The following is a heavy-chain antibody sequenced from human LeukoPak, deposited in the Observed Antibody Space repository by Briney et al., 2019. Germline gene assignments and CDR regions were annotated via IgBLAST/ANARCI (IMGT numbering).Heavy chain of an antibody. CDR2: ISWNSATI. Sequence: GGSLRLSCAASGFAFDDYAMHWVRQTPGKGLEWVSHISWNSATIEYADSVKGRFTISRDNAKNSLYLQMNSLRAEDTALYYCVKEVGAAVGRSSFDYWGQGTLVTVSS. CDR3: VKEVGAAVGRSSFDY. V-gene: IGHV3-9*01. CDR1: GFAFDDYA. J-gene: IGHJ4*02. D-gene: IGHD6-13*01.